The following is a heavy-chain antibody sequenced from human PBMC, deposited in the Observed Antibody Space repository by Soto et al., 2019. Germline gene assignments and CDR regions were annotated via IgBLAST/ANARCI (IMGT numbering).Heavy chain of an antibody. V-gene: IGHV3-23*01. D-gene: IGHD4-17*01. CDR1: GFTFSSYA. CDR2: IGGLGVST. Sequence: EGSLRLSCAASGFTFSSYAMSWVRQAPGKGLEWVSTIGGLGVSTYYADSVKGRFTISRDNSKNTVDLQMNSLRAEDTAVYYCAKPPFGGDYTLDYWGQGALVTVSS. J-gene: IGHJ4*02. CDR3: AKPPFGGDYTLDY.